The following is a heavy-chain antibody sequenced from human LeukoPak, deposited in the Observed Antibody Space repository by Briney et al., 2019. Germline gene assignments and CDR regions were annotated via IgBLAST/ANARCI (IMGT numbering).Heavy chain of an antibody. Sequence: TGGSLRHSCAASGFTFSSYSMNSVRQAPAKGQELDSHISSKNSTIYDENSVKGRFTISRDNAKNALILQMNSLRAEDTAVYYCARDFGSSIGYFDYWGQGTLVTVSS. CDR2: ISSKNSTI. V-gene: IGHV3-48*04. CDR3: ARDFGSSIGYFDY. D-gene: IGHD6-19*01. CDR1: GFTFSSYS. J-gene: IGHJ4*02.